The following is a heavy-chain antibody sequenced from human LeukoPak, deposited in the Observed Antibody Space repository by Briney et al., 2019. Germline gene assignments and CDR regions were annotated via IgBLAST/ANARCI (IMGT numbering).Heavy chain of an antibody. D-gene: IGHD4-17*01. CDR2: ITADHYPT. CDR1: GFIFSSFA. CDR3: TKDPNGDYVGAFDP. J-gene: IGHJ5*02. Sequence: TGGSLRLSCAASGFIFSSFAMTWVRQAPGKGLEWVCSITADHYPTYKTDSVKGRFTISRNNSKNTLYLQMNSLRADDTAVYYCTKDPNGDYVGAFDPWGQGTLVTVSS. V-gene: IGHV3-23*01.